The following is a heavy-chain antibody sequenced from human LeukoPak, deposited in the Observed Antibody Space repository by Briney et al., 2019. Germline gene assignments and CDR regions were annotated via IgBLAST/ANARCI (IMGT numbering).Heavy chain of an antibody. Sequence: PGGSLRLSCAASGFTFSSYWMSWVHQAPGKGLEWVANIKQDGSEKYYVDSVKGRFTTSRDNAKNSLYLQMNSLRAEDTAVYYCARGIQLWLPYYFDYWGQGTLVTVSS. D-gene: IGHD5-18*01. CDR1: GFTFSSYW. CDR3: ARGIQLWLPYYFDY. J-gene: IGHJ4*02. CDR2: IKQDGSEK. V-gene: IGHV3-7*04.